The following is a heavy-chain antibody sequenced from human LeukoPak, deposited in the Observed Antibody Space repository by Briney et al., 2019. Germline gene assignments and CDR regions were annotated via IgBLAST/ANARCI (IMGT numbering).Heavy chain of an antibody. Sequence: GGSLRLSCAASGFTFSSYEMNWVRQAPGKGLEWVSYISSSVSTIYYADSVKGRLTISRDNAKNSLYLQMNSLRAEDTAVYYCARSDPYGSGSYPGGMDVWGQGTTVTVSS. D-gene: IGHD3-10*01. CDR3: ARSDPYGSGSYPGGMDV. V-gene: IGHV3-48*03. CDR2: ISSSVSTI. J-gene: IGHJ6*02. CDR1: GFTFSSYE.